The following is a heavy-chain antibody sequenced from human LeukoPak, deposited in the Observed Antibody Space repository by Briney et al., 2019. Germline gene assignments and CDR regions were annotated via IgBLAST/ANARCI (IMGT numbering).Heavy chain of an antibody. V-gene: IGHV3-30*04. J-gene: IGHJ4*02. Sequence: PGGSLRLSCAASGFTFGSYAMHWVRQAPGKELEWVAVISYDGSNEYYADSVKGRFTMSRDNSKNTLYLKMNRLRAEDTAVYYCARGDTMVRGVISGYWGQGTLVTVSS. D-gene: IGHD3-10*01. CDR1: GFTFGSYA. CDR2: ISYDGSNE. CDR3: ARGDTMVRGVISGY.